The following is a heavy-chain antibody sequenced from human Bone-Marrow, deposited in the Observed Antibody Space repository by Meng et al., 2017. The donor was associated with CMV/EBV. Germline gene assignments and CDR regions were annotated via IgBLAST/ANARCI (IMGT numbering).Heavy chain of an antibody. V-gene: IGHV1-69*05. CDR2: INPIFGTA. Sequence: GGTFSSYVISWVRQAPGQGLECMGGINPIFGTANYAQKFQGRVTITTDESTSTAYMELSSLRSGDTAVYYCARWYCSSTSCHTPFDYWGQGTLVTVSS. CDR3: ARWYCSSTSCHTPFDY. J-gene: IGHJ4*02. CDR1: GGTFSSYV. D-gene: IGHD2-2*01.